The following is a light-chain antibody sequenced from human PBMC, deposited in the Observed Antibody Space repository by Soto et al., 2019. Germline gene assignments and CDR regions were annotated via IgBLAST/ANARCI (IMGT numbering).Light chain of an antibody. J-gene: IGKJ1*01. CDR2: EGS. V-gene: IGKV1-5*03. CDR3: QQYSTYSRT. CDR1: QTISTW. Sequence: DIQMTQSPSTLSASVGDRVTITCRASQTISTWLAWYQQKPGEAPKLLIYEGSTLARGVPSRFSCSGSGTEFTLTISSLQPDDFATFYCQQYSTYSRTFGQGTKVEVK.